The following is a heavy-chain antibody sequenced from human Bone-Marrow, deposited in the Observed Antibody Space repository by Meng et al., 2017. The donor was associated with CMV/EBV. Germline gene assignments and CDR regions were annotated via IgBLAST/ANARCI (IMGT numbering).Heavy chain of an antibody. D-gene: IGHD2-2*01. V-gene: IGHV1-46*01. J-gene: IGHJ3*02. CDR3: ARMPVVPAALAGAVDI. Sequence: ASVKVSCKASGYTFTSYDINWVRQAPGQGLEWLGIINPSGGSTSYAQKFQGRVTMTRDTSTSTVYMELSSLRSEDTAVYYCARMPVVPAALAGAVDIWGQGTMVTVSS. CDR2: INPSGGST. CDR1: GYTFTSYD.